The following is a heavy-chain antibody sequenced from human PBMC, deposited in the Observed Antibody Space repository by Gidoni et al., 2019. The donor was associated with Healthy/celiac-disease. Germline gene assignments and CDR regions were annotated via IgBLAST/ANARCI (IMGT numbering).Heavy chain of an antibody. Sequence: EVQLVESGGGLVQPGRSLRLSCAASGFTFDDYAMHWVRQAPGKGLEWVSGISWNSGSIGYADSVKGRFTISRDNAKNSLYLQMNSLRAEDTALYYCAKDLAAYYSSSWYFHYYYYGMDVWGQGTTVTVSS. J-gene: IGHJ6*02. CDR1: GFTFDDYA. CDR2: ISWNSGSI. V-gene: IGHV3-9*01. D-gene: IGHD6-13*01. CDR3: AKDLAAYYSSSWYFHYYYYGMDV.